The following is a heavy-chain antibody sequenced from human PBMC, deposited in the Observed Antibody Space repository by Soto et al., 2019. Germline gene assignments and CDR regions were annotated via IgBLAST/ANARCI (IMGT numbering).Heavy chain of an antibody. CDR3: AREGTMTLYYYYGMDV. CDR1: GGSISSGDYY. CDR2: IYYSGST. D-gene: IGHD3-22*01. J-gene: IGHJ6*02. Sequence: QVQLQESGPGLVKPSQTLSLTCTVSGGSISSGDYYWSWIRQPPGKGLEWIGYIYYSGSTYYIPSLKKRVTISVDTSKNQFSLKLSSVTAEDTAVYYCAREGTMTLYYYYGMDVWGQGTTVTVSS. V-gene: IGHV4-30-4*01.